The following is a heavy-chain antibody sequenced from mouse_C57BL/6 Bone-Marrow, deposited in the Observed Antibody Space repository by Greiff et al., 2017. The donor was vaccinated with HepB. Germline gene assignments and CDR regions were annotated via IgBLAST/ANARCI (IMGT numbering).Heavy chain of an antibody. CDR1: GFTFSSYG. Sequence: EVKLVESGGDLVKPGGSLKLSCAASGFTFSSYGMSWVRQTPDKRLEWVATISSGGSYTYYPDSVKGRFTISRDNAKNPLYLQMSSLKSEDTAMYYCARAITTVVAKGGYAMDYWGQGTSVTVSS. CDR3: ARAITTVVAKGGYAMDY. D-gene: IGHD1-1*01. J-gene: IGHJ4*01. CDR2: ISSGGSYT. V-gene: IGHV5-6*01.